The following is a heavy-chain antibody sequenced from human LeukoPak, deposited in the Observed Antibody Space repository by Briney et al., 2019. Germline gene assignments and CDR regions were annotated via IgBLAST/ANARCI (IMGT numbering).Heavy chain of an antibody. CDR1: GSSISSYN. Sequence: SETLSLTCTVSGSSISSYNCSWIRQPAGKGLEWIGRIYTSGSTNYNPSLKSRVTISVDPSKNQFSLNLSSVTAADRAVYYCAGTIFGVARVEVDYWGQGTLVSVSS. D-gene: IGHD3-3*01. J-gene: IGHJ4*02. V-gene: IGHV4-4*07. CDR3: AGTIFGVARVEVDY. CDR2: IYTSGST.